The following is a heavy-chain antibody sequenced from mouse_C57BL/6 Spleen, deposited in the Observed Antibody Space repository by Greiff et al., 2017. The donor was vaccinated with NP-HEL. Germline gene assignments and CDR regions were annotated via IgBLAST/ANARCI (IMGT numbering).Heavy chain of an antibody. Sequence: VQLQQPGAELVMPGASVKLSCKASGYTFTSYWMHWVKQRPGQGLEWIGEIDPSDSYTNYNQKFKGKSTLTVDKSSSTAYMQLSSLTSEDSAVYYCARTYGSSWYFDVWGTGTTVTVSS. CDR3: ARTYGSSWYFDV. CDR1: GYTFTSYW. V-gene: IGHV1-69*01. CDR2: IDPSDSYT. D-gene: IGHD1-1*01. J-gene: IGHJ1*03.